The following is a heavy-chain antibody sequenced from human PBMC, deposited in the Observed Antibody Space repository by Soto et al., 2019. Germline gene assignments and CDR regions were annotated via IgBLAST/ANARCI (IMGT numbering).Heavy chain of an antibody. CDR3: ARDGPGVTHYYYYGMDV. Sequence: GASVKVSCKASGYTFTSYGTSWVRQAPGQGLEWMGWISAYNGNTNYAQKLQGRVTMTTDTSTSTAYMELRSLRSDDTAVYYCARDGPGVTHYYYYGMDVWGQGTTVTVSS. D-gene: IGHD4-4*01. V-gene: IGHV1-18*04. CDR1: GYTFTSYG. J-gene: IGHJ6*02. CDR2: ISAYNGNT.